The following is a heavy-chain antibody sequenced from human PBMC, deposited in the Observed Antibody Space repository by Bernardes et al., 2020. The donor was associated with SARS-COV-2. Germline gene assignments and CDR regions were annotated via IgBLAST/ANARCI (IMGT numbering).Heavy chain of an antibody. CDR2: VYSSGNT. CDR3: AGSSGGIDCYIGGLSPWDYGIDV. J-gene: IGHJ6*02. Sequence: PETLSLTSTVSGGSISSSNYYWGWIRQPPGKGLEWIVRVYSSGNTYYNTSLQSRVTSSVDTSKNPFSLRLTFVTAADTAVYYCAGSSGGIDCYIGGLSPWDYGIDVWGQGTTVTVSS. V-gene: IGHV4-39*01. CDR1: GGSISSSNYY. D-gene: IGHD2-21*01.